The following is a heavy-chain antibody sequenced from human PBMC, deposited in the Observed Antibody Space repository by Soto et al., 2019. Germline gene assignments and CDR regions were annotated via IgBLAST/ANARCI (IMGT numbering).Heavy chain of an antibody. CDR3: AKVRGGSYFDAFDI. D-gene: IGHD1-26*01. CDR2: IVWNSGNK. V-gene: IGHV3-9*01. J-gene: IGHJ3*02. Sequence: EVQLVESGGGLVQPGRSLRLSCAASGFTFDDYAMHWVRQAPGKGLEWVSGIVWNSGNKVYADSVTGRFSISRDNAKNSLYLQMNSLRAEDTALYYCAKVRGGSYFDAFDIWGQGTMVTVSS. CDR1: GFTFDDYA.